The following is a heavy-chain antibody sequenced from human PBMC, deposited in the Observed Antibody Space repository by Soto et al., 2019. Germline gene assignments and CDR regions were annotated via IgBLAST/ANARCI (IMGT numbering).Heavy chain of an antibody. Sequence: SETLSLTCTVSGGSISSDSFYWAWIRQPPGKGLEWIGIIYYSGDTYYNPSLAGRLTMSVDTSNQFSLTLRSVTAADTALYYCARNQPQRYCSGGTCRPAYGMDVWGQGTTVTSP. CDR3: ARNQPQRYCSGGTCRPAYGMDV. CDR2: IYYSGDT. CDR1: GGSISSDSFY. J-gene: IGHJ6*02. D-gene: IGHD2-15*01. V-gene: IGHV4-39*01.